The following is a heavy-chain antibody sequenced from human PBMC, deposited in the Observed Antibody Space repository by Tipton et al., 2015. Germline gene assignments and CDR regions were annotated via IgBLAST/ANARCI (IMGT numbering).Heavy chain of an antibody. J-gene: IGHJ4*02. Sequence: TLSLTCTVSDGSVNRSDDYWGWIRQPPGKGLEWIGYIYHSGSTYYNPSLKSRLSMSVDTSKNQFSLKLSSVTAADTALYYCARRKNSLRYDSSNYYAFDYWGQGTLVTVSS. CDR1: DGSVNRSDDY. V-gene: IGHV4-30-4*08. D-gene: IGHD3-22*01. CDR3: ARRKNSLRYDSSNYYAFDY. CDR2: IYHSGST.